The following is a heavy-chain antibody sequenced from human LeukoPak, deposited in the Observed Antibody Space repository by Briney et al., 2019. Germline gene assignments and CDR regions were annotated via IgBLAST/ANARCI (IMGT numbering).Heavy chain of an antibody. J-gene: IGHJ6*03. V-gene: IGHV3-23*01. CDR3: AKTFSGIAVRRGYYYYMDV. CDR1: GFTFSSYA. CDR2: ISGSGGST. Sequence: GGSLRLSCAASGFTFSSYAMSWVRQAPGKGLEWVSAISGSGGSTYYADSVKGRFTISRDNSKNTLYPQMNSLRAEDTAVYYCAKTFSGIAVRRGYYYYMDVWGKGTTVTVSS. D-gene: IGHD6-19*01.